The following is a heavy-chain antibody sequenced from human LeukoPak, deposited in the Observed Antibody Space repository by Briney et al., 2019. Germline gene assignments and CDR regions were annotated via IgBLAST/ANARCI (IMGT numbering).Heavy chain of an antibody. Sequence: GGSLRLSCAASGFDFSRITMNWVRQAPGKELEWISYISSRTGTIYYADSVKGRFTVSRDDAKNSLYLQMNSLRAEDTAVYFCARARVLGGGENFDYWGQGTLVTASS. J-gene: IGHJ4*02. D-gene: IGHD1-26*01. CDR2: ISSRTGTI. CDR3: ARARVLGGGENFDY. CDR1: GFDFSRIT. V-gene: IGHV3-48*04.